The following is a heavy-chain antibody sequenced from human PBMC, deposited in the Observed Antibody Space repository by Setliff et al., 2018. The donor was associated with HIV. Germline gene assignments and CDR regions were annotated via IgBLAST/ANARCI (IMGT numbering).Heavy chain of an antibody. V-gene: IGHV3-7*03. CDR1: GFMFGVDW. CDR2: VTPDGGDK. J-gene: IGHJ3*02. CDR3: AKGARQWLVRSDAFDI. Sequence: GGSLRLSCAASGFMFGVDWMSWVRQTPGKGLEWVASVTPDGGDKYYANSMRGRFTISRDNSKNTLYLQMNSLRAEDTAVYYCAKGARQWLVRSDAFDIWGQGTMVTVSS. D-gene: IGHD6-19*01.